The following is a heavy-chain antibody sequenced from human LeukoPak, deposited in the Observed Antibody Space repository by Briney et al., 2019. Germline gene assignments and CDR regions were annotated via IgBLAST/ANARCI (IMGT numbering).Heavy chain of an antibody. CDR2: LSSSGGGT. J-gene: IGHJ3*02. CDR3: AKDRTCYSRSGSYYLGAFDI. D-gene: IGHD3-10*01. CDR1: GFTFSSYA. Sequence: GGSLRLSCAASGFTFSSYAMTWVRQTPGKGLEWVSSLSSSGGGTWYAGSVKGRFTISRDNSKNTLYLQMNSLRAEDTAVYYCAKDRTCYSRSGSYYLGAFDIWGHGTMVTVSS. V-gene: IGHV3-23*01.